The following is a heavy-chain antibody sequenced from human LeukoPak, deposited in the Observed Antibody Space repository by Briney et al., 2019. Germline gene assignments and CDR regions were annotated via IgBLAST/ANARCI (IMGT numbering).Heavy chain of an antibody. CDR1: GGSVSSSSYY. J-gene: IGHJ5*02. D-gene: IGHD6-13*01. CDR3: ARHVEQQQWFDP. Sequence: SETLSLTCTVSGGSVSSSSYYWGWIRQPPGKGLEWIGSIYYSGSTYYNPSLKSRVTISVDTSKNQFSLKLSSMTAADTAVYYCARHVEQQQWFDPWGQGTLVTVSS. V-gene: IGHV4-39*01. CDR2: IYYSGST.